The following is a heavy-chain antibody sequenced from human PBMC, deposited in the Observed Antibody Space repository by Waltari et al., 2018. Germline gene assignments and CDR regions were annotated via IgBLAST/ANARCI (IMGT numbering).Heavy chain of an antibody. V-gene: IGHV4-39*07. CDR2: IYYSGSA. CDR1: GGSISSTGYT. Sequence: QLQLQESGPGLVKPSAPLSLTCTVSGGSISSTGYTWGWGRRPPGKGLEWIGSIYYSGSAYYNPSLKSRVTTSVDTPNNQFSLRLSSVTAADTAVYYCARQFTILGVTPFDYWGQGILVSVSS. CDR3: ARQFTILGVTPFDY. J-gene: IGHJ4*02. D-gene: IGHD3-3*01.